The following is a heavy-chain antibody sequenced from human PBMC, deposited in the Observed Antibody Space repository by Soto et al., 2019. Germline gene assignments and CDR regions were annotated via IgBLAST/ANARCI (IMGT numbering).Heavy chain of an antibody. Sequence: QAQLVQSGAEVKKPGASVKVSCRASGYTFSSYGYAWVRQAPGQGLEWMGWISADNGDTNYAQKCQDRVTLTTDTTATTAYMELRSLGSDDTAVYYCARSGAYCTSITCLFDSFWGLGTLVTGSS. CDR3: ARSGAYCTSITCLFDSF. CDR1: GYTFSSYG. CDR2: ISADNGDT. D-gene: IGHD2-8*01. V-gene: IGHV1-18*01. J-gene: IGHJ4*02.